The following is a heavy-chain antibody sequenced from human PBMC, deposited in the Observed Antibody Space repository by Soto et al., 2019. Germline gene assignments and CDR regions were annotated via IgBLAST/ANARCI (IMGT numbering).Heavy chain of an antibody. J-gene: IGHJ4*02. CDR2: INAGNGNT. CDR3: AREGQYSSGWYYFDY. Sequence: ASVKVSCKASGYTFTSYAMHWVRQAPGQRLEWMGWINAGNGNTKYSQKFQGRVTITRDTSASTAYMELSSLRSEDTAVYYCAREGQYSSGWYYFDYWGQGTLVSVSS. V-gene: IGHV1-3*01. CDR1: GYTFTSYA. D-gene: IGHD6-19*01.